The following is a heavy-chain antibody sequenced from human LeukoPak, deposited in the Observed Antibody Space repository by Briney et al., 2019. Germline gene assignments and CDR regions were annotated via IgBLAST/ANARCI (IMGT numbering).Heavy chain of an antibody. J-gene: IGHJ4*02. CDR2: INHGGST. CDR3: ARTSVVRGVYDY. CDR1: GGSFSGYY. D-gene: IGHD3-10*01. V-gene: IGHV4-34*01. Sequence: SETLSLTCAVYGGSFSGYYWSWIRQPPGKGLEWIGEINHGGSTNYNPSLKSRVTVSVDTSKNQFSLKLSSVTAADTAVYYCARTSVVRGVYDYWGQGTLVTVSS.